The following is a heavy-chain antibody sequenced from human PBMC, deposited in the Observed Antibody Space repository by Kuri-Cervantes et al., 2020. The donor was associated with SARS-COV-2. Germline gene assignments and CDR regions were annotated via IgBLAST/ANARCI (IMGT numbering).Heavy chain of an antibody. Sequence: ASVKVSCKASGYTFTSYAMHWVRQAPGQRLEWMGWINADNGNTKYSQKFQGRVTITRDTSASTAYMELSSLRSEDTAVYYCARDTYCSSTSCYRGGMDVWGQGTTVTVSS. J-gene: IGHJ6*02. CDR1: GYTFTSYA. D-gene: IGHD2-2*02. CDR2: INADNGNT. CDR3: ARDTYCSSTSCYRGGMDV. V-gene: IGHV1-3*01.